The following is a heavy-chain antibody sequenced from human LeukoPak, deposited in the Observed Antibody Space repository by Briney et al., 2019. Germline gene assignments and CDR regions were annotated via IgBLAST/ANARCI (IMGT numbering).Heavy chain of an antibody. Sequence: GGSLRLSCAVSGFTFSTYEMNWVRQAPGKGVGGVSYISGSVSTIYYAESVKGPFSISRDNAKNSLYLQINSLRAEDTSVYYCARDRMDKFEYWGQGTLVTVSS. CDR1: GFTFSTYE. CDR3: ARDRMDKFEY. CDR2: ISGSVSTI. V-gene: IGHV3-48*03. D-gene: IGHD2-8*01. J-gene: IGHJ4*02.